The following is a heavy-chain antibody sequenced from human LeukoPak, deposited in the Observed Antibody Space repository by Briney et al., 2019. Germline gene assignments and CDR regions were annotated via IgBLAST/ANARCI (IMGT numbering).Heavy chain of an antibody. CDR2: IIPIFGTA. J-gene: IGHJ6*02. D-gene: IGHD2-2*01. CDR1: GGTFSSYA. Sequence: GASVNVSCKASGGTFSSYAISWVRQAPGQGLEWMGGIIPIFGTANYAQKFQGGVTITADESTSTAYMELSSLRSEDTAVYYCARVPPPGYCSSTSCYALNYGMDVWGQGSTVTVSS. V-gene: IGHV1-69*13. CDR3: ARVPPPGYCSSTSCYALNYGMDV.